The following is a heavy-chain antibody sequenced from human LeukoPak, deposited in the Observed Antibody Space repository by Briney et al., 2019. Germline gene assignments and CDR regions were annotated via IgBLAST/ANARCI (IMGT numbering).Heavy chain of an antibody. Sequence: GGSLRLSCAASGFTFSSYAMHWVRQAPGKGLEWVAVISYDGSNKYYADSVKGRFTISRDNSKNTLYLQMNSLRAEDTAVYYCAGESELSGGNQHWGQGTLVTVSS. J-gene: IGHJ1*01. V-gene: IGHV3-30-3*01. CDR1: GFTFSSYA. CDR2: ISYDGSNK. CDR3: AGESELSGGNQH. D-gene: IGHD2-15*01.